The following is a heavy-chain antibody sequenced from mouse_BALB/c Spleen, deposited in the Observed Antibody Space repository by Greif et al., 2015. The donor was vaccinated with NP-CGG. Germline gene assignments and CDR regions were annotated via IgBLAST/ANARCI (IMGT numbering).Heavy chain of an antibody. CDR1: GFNIKDYY. J-gene: IGHJ3*01. V-gene: IGHV14-1*02. CDR3: ARDYPWFAY. Sequence: VHVKQSGAELVRPGALVKLSCKASGFNIKDYYMHWVKQRPEQGLEWIGWIDPESGNTIYDPKFQGKASITADTSSNTAYLQLSSLTSEDTAVYYCARDYPWFAYWGQGTLVTVSA. D-gene: IGHD5-5*01. CDR2: IDPESGNT.